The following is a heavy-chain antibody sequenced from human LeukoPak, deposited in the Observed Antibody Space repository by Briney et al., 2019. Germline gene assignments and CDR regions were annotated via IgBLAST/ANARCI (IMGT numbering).Heavy chain of an antibody. CDR2: INHSGST. Sequence: SETLSLTCAVYGGSFSGYYWSWIRQPPGKGLEWIGEINHSGSTNYNPSLNSRVTISVDTSKNQFSLKLSSVTAADTAVYYCARGLKDWGQGTLVTVSS. CDR1: GGSFSGYY. CDR3: ARGLKD. J-gene: IGHJ4*02. V-gene: IGHV4-34*01.